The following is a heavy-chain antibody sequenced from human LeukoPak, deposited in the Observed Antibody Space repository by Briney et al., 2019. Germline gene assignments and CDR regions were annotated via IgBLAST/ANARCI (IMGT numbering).Heavy chain of an antibody. D-gene: IGHD4-17*01. CDR1: GFALSSHG. J-gene: IGHJ6*02. Sequence: GGSLRLSCATSGFALSSHGMHWVRQAPGKGPEWVSFISDQGRNRYYADSVKGRFTISRDNAKNTVLLQMNSLRVEDTAKYYCARDLGGDYFFAKVMDVWGQGTSVIVSS. V-gene: IGHV3-30*03. CDR3: ARDLGGDYFFAKVMDV. CDR2: ISDQGRNR.